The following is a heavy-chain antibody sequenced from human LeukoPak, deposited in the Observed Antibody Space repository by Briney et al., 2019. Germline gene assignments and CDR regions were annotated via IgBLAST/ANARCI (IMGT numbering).Heavy chain of an antibody. V-gene: IGHV3-33*08. J-gene: IGHJ3*02. Sequence: GGSLRLSCAASGFTFSSYGMHWVRQAPGKGLEWVAVIWYDGSNKYYADSVKGRFTISRDNSKNTLYLQMNSLRAEDTAVYYCARGDPYLGSHRAFDIWGQGTMVTVSS. CDR1: GFTFSSYG. CDR3: ARGDPYLGSHRAFDI. D-gene: IGHD3-10*01. CDR2: IWYDGSNK.